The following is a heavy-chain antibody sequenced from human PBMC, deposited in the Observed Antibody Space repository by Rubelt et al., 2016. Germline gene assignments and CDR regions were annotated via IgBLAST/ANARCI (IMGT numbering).Heavy chain of an antibody. J-gene: IGHJ3*02. V-gene: IGHV4-39*07. Sequence: QLQLQESGPGLVKPSETLSLTCTVSGGSISSSSYYWGWIRQPPGKGLEWIGSIYYSGSTYYNPSLKCLVTISVDTSKNQFSLKLSSVTAADTAVYYCARAYSSGWGQLHQDDAFDIWGQGTMVTVSS. CDR3: ARAYSSGWGQLHQDDAFDI. CDR2: IYYSGST. D-gene: IGHD6-19*01. CDR1: GGSISSSSYY.